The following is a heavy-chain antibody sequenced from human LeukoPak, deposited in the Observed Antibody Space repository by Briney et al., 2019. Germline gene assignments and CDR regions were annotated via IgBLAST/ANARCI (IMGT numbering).Heavy chain of an antibody. CDR1: GGPISGYY. D-gene: IGHD3-10*01. CDR3: AKQPYGRDWFDP. CDR2: FYYSGIT. V-gene: IGHV4-59*08. J-gene: IGHJ5*02. Sequence: SETLSLTCTVSGGPISGYYWSWIRQAPGKGLEWIGNFYYSGITNYNPSLKSRVTILVDTAKNQFSLKLSSVTATDTAFYYCAKQPYGRDWFDPWGQGTLVTVSS.